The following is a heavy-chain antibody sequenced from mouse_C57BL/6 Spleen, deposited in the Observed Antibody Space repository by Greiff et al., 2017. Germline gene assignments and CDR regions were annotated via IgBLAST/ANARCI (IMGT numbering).Heavy chain of an antibody. V-gene: IGHV7-3*01. CDR3: ARTYGSTPAWFAY. CDR2: IRNKANGYTT. Sequence: EVHLVESGGGLVQPGGSLSLSCAASGFTFTDYYMSWVRQPPGKALEWLGFIRNKANGYTTEYSASVKGRFTISRDNSQSILYLQMNALRAEDSAPYYCARTYGSTPAWFAYWGQGTLVTVSA. J-gene: IGHJ3*01. D-gene: IGHD1-1*01. CDR1: GFTFTDYY.